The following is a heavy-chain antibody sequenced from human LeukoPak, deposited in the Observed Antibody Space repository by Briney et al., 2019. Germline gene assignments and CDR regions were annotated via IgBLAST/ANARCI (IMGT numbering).Heavy chain of an antibody. D-gene: IGHD2-2*01. CDR3: ARVASTTCDCPDYFDY. CDR2: ISAYNGNT. V-gene: IGHV1-18*01. Sequence: ASVKVSCKASGYTFTSYGISWVRQAPGQGLEWMGWISAYNGNTNYAPKFQGRVTMTTDTSTSTAHRELRSLASDDTAVYYCARVASTTCDCPDYFDYWGQGTLVTVSS. CDR1: GYTFTSYG. J-gene: IGHJ4*02.